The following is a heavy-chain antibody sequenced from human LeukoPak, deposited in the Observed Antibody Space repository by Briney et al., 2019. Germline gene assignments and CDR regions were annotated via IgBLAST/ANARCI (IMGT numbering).Heavy chain of an antibody. V-gene: IGHV6-1*01. D-gene: IGHD6-19*01. J-gene: IGHJ4*02. CDR1: GDSVSSNSAA. CDR2: TYYRSKWYN. CDR3: TRDVAAGAGTPFDY. Sequence: SQTLSLTCAISGDSVSSNSAAWNWIRQSPSRGLEWLGRTYYRSKWYNDYAVSVKSRIAINPDTSKNQFSLQLNSVTPEDTAVYYCTRDVAAGAGTPFDYWGQGTLVTVSS.